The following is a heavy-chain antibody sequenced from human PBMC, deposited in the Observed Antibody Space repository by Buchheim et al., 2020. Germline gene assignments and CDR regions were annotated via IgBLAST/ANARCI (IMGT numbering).Heavy chain of an antibody. CDR3: AKDARFLEWLSKEYYYYGMDV. D-gene: IGHD3-3*01. Sequence: EVQLVESGGALVQPGGSLRLSCAASGFTFSSYSMSWVRQAPGKGLEWVSAISGSGGSTYYADSVKGRFTISRDNSKNTLYLQMNSLRAEDTAVYYCAKDARFLEWLSKEYYYYGMDVWGQGTT. J-gene: IGHJ6*02. V-gene: IGHV3-23*04. CDR1: GFTFSSYS. CDR2: ISGSGGST.